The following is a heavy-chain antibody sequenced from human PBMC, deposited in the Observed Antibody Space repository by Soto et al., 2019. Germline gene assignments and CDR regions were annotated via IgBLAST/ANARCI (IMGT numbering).Heavy chain of an antibody. CDR3: ARTRGYCSGGSCYGDAFDI. D-gene: IGHD2-15*01. CDR2: IWYDGSNK. V-gene: IGHV3-33*01. CDR1: GFTFSSYG. Sequence: GSLRLSCAASGFTFSSYGMHWVRQAPGKGLEWVAVIWYDGSNKYYADSVKGRFTISRDNSKNTLYLQMNSLRAEDTAVYYCARTRGYCSGGSCYGDAFDIWGQGTMVTVSS. J-gene: IGHJ3*02.